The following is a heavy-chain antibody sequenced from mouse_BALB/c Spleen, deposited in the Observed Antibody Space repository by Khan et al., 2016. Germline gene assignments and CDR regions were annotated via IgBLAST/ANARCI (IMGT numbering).Heavy chain of an antibody. CDR3: TKRYEAWFTY. D-gene: IGHD2-14*01. J-gene: IGHJ3*01. CDR2: FHPGSGGT. V-gene: IGHV1-15*01. CDR1: GYTFTDYE. Sequence: QVQLKQSGAELVRPGASVKLSCKALGYTFTDYEMHWVRQTPVHGLEWIGGFHPGSGGTAYNPRFKGKATLTDAKSSSTAYIELSSLTSEECAIDYCTKRYEAWFTYWGQGTLVTVSA.